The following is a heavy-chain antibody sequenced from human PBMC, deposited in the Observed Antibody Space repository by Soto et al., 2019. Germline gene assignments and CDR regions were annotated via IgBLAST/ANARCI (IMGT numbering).Heavy chain of an antibody. CDR2: IYYSGST. D-gene: IGHD4-17*01. J-gene: IGHJ5*02. CDR3: ARDLLRWQDNWFDP. Sequence: SETLSLTCTVSGGSISSYYWSWIRQPPGKGLEWIGYIYYSGSTNYNPSLKSRVTISVDTSKNQFSLKLSSVTAADTAVYYCARDLLRWQDNWFDPWGQGTLVTSPQ. V-gene: IGHV4-59*01. CDR1: GGSISSYY.